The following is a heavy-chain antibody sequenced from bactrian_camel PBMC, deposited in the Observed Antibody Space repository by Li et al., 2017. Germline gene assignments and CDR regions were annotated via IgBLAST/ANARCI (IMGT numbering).Heavy chain of an antibody. D-gene: IGHD6*01. CDR2: LYPGAGIP. J-gene: IGHJ4*01. Sequence: HVQLVESGGGSVRTGGSLTLSCVASGYLFHINIMGWFRQAPGKEREGVAALYPGAGIPYYADSVMGRFTVSQGDATTWFLQMNSLKPDDTGMYYCAARVCYYGTSIVFSSSSYTYWGQGTQVTVS. V-gene: IGHV3S54*01. CDR1: GYLFHINI. CDR3: AARVCYYGTSIVFSSSSYTY.